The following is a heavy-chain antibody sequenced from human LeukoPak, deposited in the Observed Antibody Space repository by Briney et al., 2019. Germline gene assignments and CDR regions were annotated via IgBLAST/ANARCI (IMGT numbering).Heavy chain of an antibody. CDR2: INPHSGGT. V-gene: IGHV1-2*02. D-gene: IGHD2-2*01. CDR3: AREIPCSSSSCLDY. J-gene: IGHJ4*02. Sequence: GASVKVSCKASGYTFTAYYMHWVRQAPGQGLEWMGWINPHSGGTNFAQKFQGRVTMTRDTSVTTAHMELSRLTSDDTAMYYCAREIPCSSSSCLDYRGQGTLVTVSS. CDR1: GYTFTAYY.